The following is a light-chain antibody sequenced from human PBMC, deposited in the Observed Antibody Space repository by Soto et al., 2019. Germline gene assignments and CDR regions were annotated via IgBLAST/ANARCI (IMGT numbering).Light chain of an antibody. CDR1: QSVSSSY. CDR3: QQYGSSPT. V-gene: IGKV3-20*01. Sequence: EIVLTQSPGTLSLSPGERATLSCRSSQSVSSSYLAWYQQKPGQAPGLLIYDVFSKATGIPDRFSGSRSGTDITLTISRLEPEDFAVYYCQQYGSSPTFGQGTKVEIK. CDR2: DVF. J-gene: IGKJ1*01.